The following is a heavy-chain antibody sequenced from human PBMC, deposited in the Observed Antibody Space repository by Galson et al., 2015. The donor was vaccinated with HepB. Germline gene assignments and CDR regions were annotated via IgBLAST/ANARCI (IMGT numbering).Heavy chain of an antibody. CDR3: ARDQAQLLWFGELGIY. CDR2: ISYDGSNK. Sequence: SLRLSCAASGFTFSSYAMHWVRQAPGKGLEWVAVISYDGSNKYYADSVKGRFTISRDNSKNTLYLQMNSLRAEDTAVYYCARDQAQLLWFGELGIYWGQRTLVTVSS. J-gene: IGHJ4*02. CDR1: GFTFSSYA. V-gene: IGHV3-30*04. D-gene: IGHD3-10*01.